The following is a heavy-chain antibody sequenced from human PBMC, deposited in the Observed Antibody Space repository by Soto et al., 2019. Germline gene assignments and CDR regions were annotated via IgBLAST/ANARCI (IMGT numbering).Heavy chain of an antibody. Sequence: GGSLRLSCVASGFTFSDYYMSWVRHAPGKGLEWLSYSSNSGTYTKYAGSVKGRFSISRDNAKNSLYLQINSLRGEDTAIYYCARSGDNYNVLDYWGQGTPVTVSS. J-gene: IGHJ4*02. D-gene: IGHD3-10*02. CDR2: SSNSGTYT. CDR3: ARSGDNYNVLDY. CDR1: GFTFSDYY. V-gene: IGHV3-11*06.